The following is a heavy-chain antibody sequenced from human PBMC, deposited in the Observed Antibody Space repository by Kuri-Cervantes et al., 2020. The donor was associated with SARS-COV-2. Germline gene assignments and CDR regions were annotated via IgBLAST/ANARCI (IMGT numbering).Heavy chain of an antibody. Sequence: GSLRLSCTVSGYSISSGYYWGWIRQPPGKGLEWIGGIYYSGSTYYNPSLKSRVTISVDTSKNQFSLKLSSVTAADTAVYYCARVRLCFDYWGQGTLVTVSS. CDR3: ARVRLCFDY. D-gene: IGHD3-16*01. CDR1: GYSISSGYY. CDR2: IYYSGST. J-gene: IGHJ4*02. V-gene: IGHV4-38-2*02.